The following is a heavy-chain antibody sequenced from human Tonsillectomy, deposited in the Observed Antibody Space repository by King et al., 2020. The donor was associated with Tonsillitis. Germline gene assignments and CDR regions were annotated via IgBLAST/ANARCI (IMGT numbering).Heavy chain of an antibody. CDR2: ITTSGGST. CDR3: ARTVFMFHWVDP. D-gene: IGHD3-10*02. V-gene: IGHV3-23*04. CDR1: GFTFSNYA. Sequence: VQLVESGGGLVQPGGSLRLSCAASGFTFSNYAMSWVRQAPGKGLDWVSTITTSGGSTYYADSVKGRFTISRDNSKNTLYLQMNSLRAEDTAVYYCARTVFMFHWVDPWGQGTLVTVSS. J-gene: IGHJ5*02.